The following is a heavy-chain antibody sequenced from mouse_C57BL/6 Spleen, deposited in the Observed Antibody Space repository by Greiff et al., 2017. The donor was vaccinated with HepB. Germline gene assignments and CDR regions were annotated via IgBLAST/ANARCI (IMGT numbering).Heavy chain of an antibody. D-gene: IGHD2-3*01. J-gene: IGHJ3*01. CDR3: ARDGYYGWFAY. CDR2: ISDGGSYT. V-gene: IGHV5-4*01. Sequence: EVQVVESGGGLVKPGGSLKLSCAASGFTFSSYAMSWVRQTPEKRLEWVATISDGGSYTYYPDNVKGRFTISRDNAKNNLYLQMSHLKSEDTAMYYCARDGYYGWFAYWGQGTLVTVSA. CDR1: GFTFSSYA.